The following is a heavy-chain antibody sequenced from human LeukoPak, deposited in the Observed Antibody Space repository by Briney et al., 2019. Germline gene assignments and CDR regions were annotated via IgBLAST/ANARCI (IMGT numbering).Heavy chain of an antibody. CDR3: ARDRGYQLLSPHGMDV. J-gene: IGHJ6*02. V-gene: IGHV3-30-3*01. CDR1: GVTLSSYA. D-gene: IGHD2-2*01. CDR2: MSYDGTNK. Sequence: PGGSLRLSCAASGVTLSSYAMHWVRQAPGKGLEWVAVMSYDGTNKYYADSVKGRFTISRDNSKNTLYLQMNSLRAEDTAVYYCARDRGYQLLSPHGMDVWGQGTTVTVSS.